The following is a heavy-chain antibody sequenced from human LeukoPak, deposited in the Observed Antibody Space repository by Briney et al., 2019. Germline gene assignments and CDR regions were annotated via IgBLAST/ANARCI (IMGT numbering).Heavy chain of an antibody. J-gene: IGHJ4*02. CDR1: GFIFSSSW. CDR3: ARVPYSSGWYPPDY. V-gene: IGHV3-74*01. Sequence: GGSLRLSCAASGFIFSSSWMHWVRQAPGKGLVWVSHINNDGSSTSYADSVKGRFTISRDNAKNILYLQMNSLRADDTAVYYCARVPYSSGWYPPDYWGQGTLVTVSS. CDR2: INNDGSST. D-gene: IGHD6-19*01.